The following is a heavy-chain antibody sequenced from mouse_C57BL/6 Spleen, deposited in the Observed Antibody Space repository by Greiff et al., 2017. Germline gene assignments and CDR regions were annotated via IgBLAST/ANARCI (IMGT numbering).Heavy chain of an antibody. J-gene: IGHJ1*03. CDR3: ASSYDGYYGWYFDV. CDR2: IWSGGST. CDR1: GFSLTSYG. D-gene: IGHD2-3*01. Sequence: VQLVESGPGLVQPSQSLSITCTVSGFSLTSYGVHWVRQSPGKGLEWLGVIWSGGSTDYNAAFISRLSISKDNSKSQVFFKMNSLQADDTAIYYCASSYDGYYGWYFDVWGTGTTVTVSS. V-gene: IGHV2-2*01.